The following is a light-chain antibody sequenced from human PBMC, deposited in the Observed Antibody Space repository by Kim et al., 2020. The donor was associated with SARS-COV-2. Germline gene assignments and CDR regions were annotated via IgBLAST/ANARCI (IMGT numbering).Light chain of an antibody. CDR1: SSNVGGYNY. V-gene: IGLV2-8*01. J-gene: IGLJ2*01. CDR3: SSYAGSNLV. CDR2: EVS. Sequence: PGPEVTISCTGTSSNVGGYNYVSWYHQHPGKAPKLMIYEVSKRPSGVPDRFSGSKSGNTASLTVSGLQAEDEADYYCSSYAGSNLVFGGGTQLPS.